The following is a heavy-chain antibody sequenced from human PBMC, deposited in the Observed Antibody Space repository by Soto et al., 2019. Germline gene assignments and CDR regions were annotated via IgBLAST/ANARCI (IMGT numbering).Heavy chain of an antibody. D-gene: IGHD5-12*01. CDR3: ARGYDWFDP. V-gene: IGHV4-59*01. CDR1: GDSISSSY. J-gene: IGHJ5*02. CDR2: IYYSGST. Sequence: SETLSLTCSVSGDSISSSYWSWIRQPPGKGLEWIGYIYYSGSTNYNPSLKSRVTISLDTSKNQFSLKVSSVTAADTAVYYCARGYDWFDPWGQGTLVTVAS.